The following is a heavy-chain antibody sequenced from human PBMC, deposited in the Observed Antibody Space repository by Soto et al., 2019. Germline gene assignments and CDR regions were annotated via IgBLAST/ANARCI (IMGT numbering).Heavy chain of an antibody. Sequence: PGGSLRLSCSAYGFIFSSSAMNWVRQAPGKGLEWVSAISGSGGSIYYADSVKGRFTISRDNSKTTLYLQMDILRAEDTAVYYCSRDDSDWFFNWGRGTLVTVSS. CDR1: GFIFSSSA. CDR2: ISGSGGSI. D-gene: IGHD3-9*01. V-gene: IGHV3-23*01. CDR3: SRDDSDWFFN. J-gene: IGHJ4*02.